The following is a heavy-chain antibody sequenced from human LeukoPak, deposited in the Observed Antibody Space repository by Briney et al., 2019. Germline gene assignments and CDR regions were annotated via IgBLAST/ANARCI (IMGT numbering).Heavy chain of an antibody. D-gene: IGHD3-22*01. V-gene: IGHV4-59*01. Sequence: RASETLSLTCTVSGDSISSYYCSWIRQPPGKGLEWIGYIYSSGSTNYNPSLKSRVTISVDTSKNQFSLKLSSVTAADTAVYYCARVPPYYYDSSGYFVAAFDIWGLGTMVTVSS. CDR2: IYSSGST. CDR3: ARVPPYYYDSSGYFVAAFDI. J-gene: IGHJ3*02. CDR1: GDSISSYY.